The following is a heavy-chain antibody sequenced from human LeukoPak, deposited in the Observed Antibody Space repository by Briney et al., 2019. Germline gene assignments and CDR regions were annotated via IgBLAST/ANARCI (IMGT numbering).Heavy chain of an antibody. V-gene: IGHV1-69*13. J-gene: IGHJ6*03. CDR2: IIPIFGTA. CDR1: GYTFTSYG. CDR3: ARAYYGSGRYYYYYMDV. Sequence: RASVKVSCKASGYTFTSYGISWVRQAPGQGLEWMGGIIPIFGTANYAQKFQGRVTITADESTSTAYMELSSLRSEDTAVYYCARAYYGSGRYYYYYMDVWGKGTTVTISS. D-gene: IGHD3-10*01.